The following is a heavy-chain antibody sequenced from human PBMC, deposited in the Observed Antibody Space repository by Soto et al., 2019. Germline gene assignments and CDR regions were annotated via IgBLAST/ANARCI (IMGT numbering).Heavy chain of an antibody. CDR2: TRNKANSYTT. J-gene: IGHJ4*02. Sequence: EVQLVESGGGLVQPGGSLRLSCAASGFTFSDHYMDWVRQAPGKGLEWVGRTRNKANSYTTEYAASVKGRFTISRDDSKNSLYRQMNSLKTEDTAVYYCARVKWFGDLYYFDYWGQGTLVTVSS. CDR3: ARVKWFGDLYYFDY. CDR1: GFTFSDHY. D-gene: IGHD3-10*01. V-gene: IGHV3-72*01.